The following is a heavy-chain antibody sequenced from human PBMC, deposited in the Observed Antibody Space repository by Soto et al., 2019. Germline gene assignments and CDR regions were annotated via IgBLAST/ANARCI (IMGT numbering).Heavy chain of an antibody. CDR2: IVVGSGNT. CDR1: GFTFTSSA. J-gene: IGHJ6*02. V-gene: IGHV1-58*01. CDR3: AAGTHSSSWYGYYGMDV. D-gene: IGHD6-13*01. Sequence: SVKVSCKASGFTFTSSAVQWVRQARGQRLEWIGWIVVGSGNTNYAQKFQERVTITRDMSTSTAYMELSSLRSEDTAVYYRAAGTHSSSWYGYYGMDVWGQGTTVTVSS.